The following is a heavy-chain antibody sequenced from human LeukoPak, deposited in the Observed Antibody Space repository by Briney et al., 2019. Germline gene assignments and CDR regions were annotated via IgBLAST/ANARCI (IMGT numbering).Heavy chain of an antibody. CDR3: ASYCSTTSCYAVDY. CDR2: ISSSGSTT. CDR1: VFTFSSYS. D-gene: IGHD2-2*01. Sequence: GGSLRLSCAASVFTFSSYSMNWVRQAPGKGLEWVSYISSSGSTTYYADSVKGRFTISRDNAQKSLYLQMNSLRAEDTAVYYCASYCSTTSCYAVDYWGQGTLVTVSS. V-gene: IGHV3-48*01. J-gene: IGHJ4*02.